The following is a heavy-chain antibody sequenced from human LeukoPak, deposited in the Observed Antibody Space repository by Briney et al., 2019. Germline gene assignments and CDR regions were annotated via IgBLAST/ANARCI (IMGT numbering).Heavy chain of an antibody. CDR1: GFTVSSNY. D-gene: IGHD3-10*01. V-gene: IGHV3-23*01. Sequence: GGSLRLSCAASGFTVSSNYMSWVRQAPGKGLEWVSAISGSGGSTYYADSVKGRFTISRDNSKNTLYLQMNSLRAEDTAVYYCAKGTEGRPYYFDYWGQGTLVTVSS. J-gene: IGHJ4*02. CDR3: AKGTEGRPYYFDY. CDR2: ISGSGGST.